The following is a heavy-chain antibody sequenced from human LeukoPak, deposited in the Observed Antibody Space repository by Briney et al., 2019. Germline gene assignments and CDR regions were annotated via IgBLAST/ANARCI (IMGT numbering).Heavy chain of an antibody. Sequence: GGSLRLSCAASGFTFSSYWMHWVRHAPGKGLVWVSRINSDGSSTSYADSVKGRFTISRDNAKNTLYLQMNSLRAEDTAVYYCARQQDTAMATYYFDYWGQGTLVTVSS. CDR1: GFTFSSYW. V-gene: IGHV3-74*01. CDR3: ARQQDTAMATYYFDY. J-gene: IGHJ4*02. D-gene: IGHD5-18*01. CDR2: INSDGSST.